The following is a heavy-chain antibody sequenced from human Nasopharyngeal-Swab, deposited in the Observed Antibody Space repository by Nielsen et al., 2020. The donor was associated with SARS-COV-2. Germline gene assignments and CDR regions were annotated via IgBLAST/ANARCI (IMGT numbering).Heavy chain of an antibody. CDR1: GFTFSSYW. D-gene: IGHD2-2*01. Sequence: GESLKISCAASGFTFSSYWMSWIRQAPGKGLEWVAHIKQGGTQQYYVDSVKGRFTISRDNAKNSLYLQMNSLRADGTAVYYCTRYCSTTSCPRGFDYWGQGTLVTVSS. V-gene: IGHV3-7*01. J-gene: IGHJ4*02. CDR3: TRYCSTTSCPRGFDY. CDR2: IKQGGTQQ.